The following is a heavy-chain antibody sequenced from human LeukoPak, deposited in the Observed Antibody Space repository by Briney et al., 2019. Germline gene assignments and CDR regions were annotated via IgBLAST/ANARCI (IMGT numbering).Heavy chain of an antibody. J-gene: IGHJ4*02. CDR3: AHTPGWEHIPVDY. D-gene: IGHD2-21*01. CDR2: IYWNDNK. Sequence: SAPTLVNPTQTLTLTCTFFGFSLRTSGVGLGWIRQPPGRALEWFALIYWNDNKRYSPSLKSRLTITKHTSKSQVVRTMTNMDPVDTATYYCAHTPGWEHIPVDYWGQGTLFTASS. V-gene: IGHV2-5*01. CDR1: GFSLRTSGVG.